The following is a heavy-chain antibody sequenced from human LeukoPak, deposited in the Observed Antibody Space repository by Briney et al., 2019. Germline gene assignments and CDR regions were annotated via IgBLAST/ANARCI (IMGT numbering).Heavy chain of an antibody. V-gene: IGHV4-59*01. CDR2: IYYSGST. Sequence: LETLSLTCTVSGGSISSYYRSWIRQPPGKGLEWIGYIYYSGSTNYNPSLKSRVTISVDTSKNQFSLKLSSVTAADTAVYYCARDYPFDPWGQGTLVTVSS. CDR3: ARDYPFDP. J-gene: IGHJ5*02. CDR1: GGSISSYY.